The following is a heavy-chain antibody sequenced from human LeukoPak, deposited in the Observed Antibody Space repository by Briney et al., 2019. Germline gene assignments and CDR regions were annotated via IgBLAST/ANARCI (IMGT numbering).Heavy chain of an antibody. CDR3: VREYTIEVAGSDTFDI. CDR1: GYIFTSYD. V-gene: IGHV1-8*02. Sequence: GASVKVSCTASGYIFTSYDINWVRQATGQGLEWMGWVQPNNGNTGFAQNFQGRVTMSRNTSISTAYMELRSLRSEDAAVYCCVREYTIEVAGSDTFDIWGEGTKVIVSS. D-gene: IGHD6-19*01. J-gene: IGHJ3*02. CDR2: VQPNNGNT.